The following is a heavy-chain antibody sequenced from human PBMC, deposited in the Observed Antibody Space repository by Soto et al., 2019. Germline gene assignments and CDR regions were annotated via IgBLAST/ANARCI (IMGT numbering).Heavy chain of an antibody. CDR2: IIPIFGTA. D-gene: IGHD5-18*01. CDR1: GGTFSSYA. Sequence: SVKVSCKASGGTFSSYAISWVRQAPGQGLEWMGGIIPIFGTANYAQKFQGRVTITADESTSTAYMELSSLRSEDTAVYYCARVGWIQLNYYGMDVWGQGTTVTVSS. J-gene: IGHJ6*02. V-gene: IGHV1-69*13. CDR3: ARVGWIQLNYYGMDV.